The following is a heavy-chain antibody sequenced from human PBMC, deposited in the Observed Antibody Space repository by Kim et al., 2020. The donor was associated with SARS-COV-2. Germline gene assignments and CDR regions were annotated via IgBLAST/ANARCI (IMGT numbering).Heavy chain of an antibody. CDR3: ARGRMAVAANNGMDV. Sequence: PSLKSRVTISVDTSKNQFSLKLSSVTAADTAVYYCARGRMAVAANNGMDVWGQGTTVTVSS. D-gene: IGHD6-19*01. J-gene: IGHJ6*02. V-gene: IGHV4-34*01.